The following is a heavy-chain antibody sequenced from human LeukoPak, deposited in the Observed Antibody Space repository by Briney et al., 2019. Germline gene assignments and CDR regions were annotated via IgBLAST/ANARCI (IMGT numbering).Heavy chain of an antibody. Sequence: ASVKVSCKASGYTFTSYGISWVRQAPGQGLEWMGWIITYNGNKYYAQKFQARVTMTTDTSTSTAYMELRSLRSDDTAVYYCAKTTVTSEEYSYYYMDVWGKGTTVTVSS. J-gene: IGHJ6*03. CDR2: IITYNGNK. CDR1: GYTFTSYG. CDR3: AKTTVTSEEYSYYYMDV. V-gene: IGHV1-18*01. D-gene: IGHD4-17*01.